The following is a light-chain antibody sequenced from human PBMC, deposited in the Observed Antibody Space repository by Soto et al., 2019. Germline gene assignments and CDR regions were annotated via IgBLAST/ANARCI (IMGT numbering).Light chain of an antibody. CDR1: SSDVGDYNY. CDR3: FSFTTSTTHV. Sequence: QSALTQPASVSGSPGQSITISCTGTSSDVGDYNYVSWYQQHPGKAPKLMISEVSNRPSGVSNRFSGSKSGNTASLTISGLQAEDEADYFCFSFTTSTTHVFGGGTKVTVL. CDR2: EVS. J-gene: IGLJ2*01. V-gene: IGLV2-14*01.